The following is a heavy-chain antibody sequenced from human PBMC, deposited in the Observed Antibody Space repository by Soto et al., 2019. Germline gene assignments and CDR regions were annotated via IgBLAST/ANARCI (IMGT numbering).Heavy chain of an antibody. CDR1: GYSFSSYS. CDR2: IIPMVDLT. J-gene: IGHJ4*02. V-gene: IGHV1-69*02. Sequence: SEKVSCKAYGYSFSSYSIDWLRQDPGQGLEWMGRIIPMVDLTNYAENFQGRVTITRDTSASTVYLGLSSLSSEDTASYYCARTGHSGSYDFWGQGTLVTV. D-gene: IGHD3-22*01. CDR3: ARTGHSGSYDF.